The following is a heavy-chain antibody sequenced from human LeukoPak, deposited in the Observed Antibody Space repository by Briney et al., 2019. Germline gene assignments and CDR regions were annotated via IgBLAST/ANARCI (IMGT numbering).Heavy chain of an antibody. J-gene: IGHJ4*02. CDR3: ARHHKYGPTAAHFDY. V-gene: IGHV4-39*01. D-gene: IGHD2-2*01. CDR2: IYYSGST. Sequence: SETLSLTCTVSGGSISSSSYYWGWIRQPPGKGLEWIGSIYYSGSTYYNPSLKRRVTISVDTSKNQFSLKLSSVTAADTAVYYCARHHKYGPTAAHFDYWGQGTLVTVSS. CDR1: GGSISSSSYY.